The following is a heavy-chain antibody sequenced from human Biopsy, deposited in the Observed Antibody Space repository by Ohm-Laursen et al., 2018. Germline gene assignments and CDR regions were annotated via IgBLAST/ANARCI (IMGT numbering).Heavy chain of an antibody. CDR1: GVTFNSYA. V-gene: IGHV1-69*06. J-gene: IGHJ6*02. D-gene: IGHD4-17*01. CDR3: ATRVTPVATLYYYAMDV. Sequence: GSSVKVSCKTSGVTFNSYAISWVRQAPGQGLEWMGGVMPIFGTANYAQKFQGRVDITADKSTSTAHLDLSSLRSEDTAVYYCATRVTPVATLYYYAMDVWGQGTTVTVSS. CDR2: VMPIFGTA.